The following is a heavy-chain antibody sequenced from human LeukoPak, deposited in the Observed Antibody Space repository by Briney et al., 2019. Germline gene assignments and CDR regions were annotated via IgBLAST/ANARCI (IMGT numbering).Heavy chain of an antibody. V-gene: IGHV1-69*05. D-gene: IGHD3-3*01. J-gene: IGHJ4*02. CDR2: IIPIFGTA. CDR1: GYTFTSYG. Sequence: ASVKVPCKASGYTFTSYGISWVRQAPGQGLEWMGGIIPIFGTANYAQKFQGRVTITTDESTSTAYMELSSLRSEDTAVYYCAIPYYDFWSGRPYYFDYWGQGTLVTVSS. CDR3: AIPYYDFWSGRPYYFDY.